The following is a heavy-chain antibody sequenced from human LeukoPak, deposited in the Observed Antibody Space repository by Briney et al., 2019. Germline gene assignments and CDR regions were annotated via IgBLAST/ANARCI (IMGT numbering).Heavy chain of an antibody. CDR2: IYYSGST. D-gene: IGHD5-24*01. J-gene: IGHJ4*02. CDR1: GGSISSYY. Sequence: SETLSLTCTVSGGSISSYYWSWIRQPPGKGLEWIGYIYYSGSTNYNPSLKSRVTISVDTSKNQFSLKLSSVTAADTAVYYCARGRVNARWLQFRGRGYYFDYWGQGTLVTVSS. V-gene: IGHV4-59*12. CDR3: ARGRVNARWLQFRGRGYYFDY.